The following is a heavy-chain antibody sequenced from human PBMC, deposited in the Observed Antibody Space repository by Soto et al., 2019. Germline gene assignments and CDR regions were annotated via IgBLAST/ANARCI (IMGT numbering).Heavy chain of an antibody. CDR2: ISSGSTTM. Sequence: GGSLRLSCAASGFKFNIYGMNWVRQAPGKGLEWIAYISSGSTTMYYADSVKGRFAISRDNANNSVFLQLTSLRDDDTAVYYCARCRGPQTVTTGFDPWGQGTLVTVSS. J-gene: IGHJ5*01. V-gene: IGHV3-48*02. D-gene: IGHD4-4*01. CDR3: ARCRGPQTVTTGFDP. CDR1: GFKFNIYG.